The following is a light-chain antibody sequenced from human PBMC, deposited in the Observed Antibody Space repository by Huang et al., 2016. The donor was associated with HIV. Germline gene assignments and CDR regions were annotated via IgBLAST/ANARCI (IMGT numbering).Light chain of an antibody. CDR2: SAS. V-gene: IGKV1-16*01. CDR1: QAVGHY. Sequence: DIQMTQSPSSLSAFVGDRVIITCRASQAVGHYLALFQQKPGKAPKSLIFSASNLQSGVPSRFSGSGSSTDFTLTISSLQPEYFATYYCQQYNSYPVTFGQGTRLDI. J-gene: IGKJ5*01. CDR3: QQYNSYPVT.